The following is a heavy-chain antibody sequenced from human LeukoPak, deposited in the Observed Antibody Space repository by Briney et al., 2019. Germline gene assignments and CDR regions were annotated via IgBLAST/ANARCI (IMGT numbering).Heavy chain of an antibody. D-gene: IGHD3-10*01. Sequence: PGGSLRLSCAASGFTFSSYWMHWVRQAPGKGLVWVSRINSDGSSTSYADSVKGRFTISRDNAKNTLYLQMNSLRAEDTAVYYCARVSYYCGSGSYRPTAVYYFDYWGQGTLVTVSS. V-gene: IGHV3-74*01. CDR1: GFTFSSYW. CDR2: INSDGSST. CDR3: ARVSYYCGSGSYRPTAVYYFDY. J-gene: IGHJ4*02.